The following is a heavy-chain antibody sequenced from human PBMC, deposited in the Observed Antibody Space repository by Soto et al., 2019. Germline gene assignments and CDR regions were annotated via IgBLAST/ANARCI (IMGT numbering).Heavy chain of an antibody. CDR3: ARGLDAGDYVDSFDP. CDR2: ISSSGSTI. Sequence: SLTPSCPASVSTFKYYSSSCSRQAPGKGLEWVSYISSSGSTIYYAHSVKGRFTISRDTVKNSLNLQMNSLRDEETAVYSCARGLDAGDYVDSFDPWGQGTLVTVSS. D-gene: IGHD4-17*01. CDR1: VSTFKYYS. J-gene: IGHJ5*02. V-gene: IGHV3-11*01.